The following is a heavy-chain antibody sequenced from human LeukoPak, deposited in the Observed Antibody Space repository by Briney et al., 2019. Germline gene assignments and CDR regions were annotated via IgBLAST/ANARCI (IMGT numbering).Heavy chain of an antibody. Sequence: GGSLRLSCAASGFTFSDYYMSWIRQAPGKGLEWVSYISSSGSTIYYADSVKGRFTISRDNAKNSLYLQVNSLRAEDTAVYYCARELSYYYDSSGYHFPFQHWGQGTLVTVSS. D-gene: IGHD3-22*01. CDR3: ARELSYYYDSSGYHFPFQH. J-gene: IGHJ1*01. CDR1: GFTFSDYY. CDR2: ISSSGSTI. V-gene: IGHV3-11*01.